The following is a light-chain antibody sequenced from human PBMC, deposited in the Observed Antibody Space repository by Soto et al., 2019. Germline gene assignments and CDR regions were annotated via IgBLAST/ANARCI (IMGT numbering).Light chain of an antibody. CDR1: SSDIGGYNY. CDR2: EVS. Sequence: QSVLTQPASVSGSPGQSITISCTGTSSDIGGYNYVSWYQQHPGKVPKLMIFEVSNRPSGVSYRFSGSKSGNTASLTISGLQAEDEADYYCSSYTGSSTVCVFGTGTKVTVL. CDR3: SSYTGSSTVCV. V-gene: IGLV2-14*01. J-gene: IGLJ1*01.